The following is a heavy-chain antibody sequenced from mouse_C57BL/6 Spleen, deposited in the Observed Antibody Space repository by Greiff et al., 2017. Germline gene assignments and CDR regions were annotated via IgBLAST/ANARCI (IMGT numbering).Heavy chain of an antibody. J-gene: IGHJ4*01. Sequence: QVQLKQPGAELVKPGASVKLSCKASGYTFTSYWMHWVKQRPGQGLEWIGMIHPNSGSTNYNEKFKSKATLTVDKSSSTAYMQLSSLTSEDSAVYYCASSGVVASPAMDYWGQGTSVTVSS. D-gene: IGHD1-1*01. V-gene: IGHV1-64*01. CDR2: IHPNSGST. CDR3: ASSGVVASPAMDY. CDR1: GYTFTSYW.